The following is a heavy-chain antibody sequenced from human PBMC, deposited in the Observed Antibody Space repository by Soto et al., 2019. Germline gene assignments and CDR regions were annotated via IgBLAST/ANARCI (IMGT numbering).Heavy chain of an antibody. CDR1: GFTFSSYW. Sequence: PGGSLRLSCAASGFTFSSYWMSWVRQAPGKGLEWVSAISGSGGSTYYADSVKGRFTISRDNSKNTLYLQMNSLRAEDTAVYYCAIDSGSYYWAFDIWGQGTMVTVSS. J-gene: IGHJ3*02. CDR3: AIDSGSYYWAFDI. D-gene: IGHD1-26*01. CDR2: ISGSGGST. V-gene: IGHV3-23*01.